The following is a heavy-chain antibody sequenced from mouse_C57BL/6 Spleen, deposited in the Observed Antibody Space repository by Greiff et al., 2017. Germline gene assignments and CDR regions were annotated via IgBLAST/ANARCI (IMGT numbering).Heavy chain of an antibody. Sequence: VQLKESGPVLVKPGASVKMSCKASGYTFTDYYMNWVKQSHGKSLEWIGVINPYNGGTSYNQKFKGKATLTVDKSSSTAYMELNSLTSEDSAVYYCASYYSNYVDCYAMDYWGQGTSVTVSS. CDR3: ASYYSNYVDCYAMDY. J-gene: IGHJ4*01. CDR1: GYTFTDYY. CDR2: INPYNGGT. V-gene: IGHV1-19*01. D-gene: IGHD2-5*01.